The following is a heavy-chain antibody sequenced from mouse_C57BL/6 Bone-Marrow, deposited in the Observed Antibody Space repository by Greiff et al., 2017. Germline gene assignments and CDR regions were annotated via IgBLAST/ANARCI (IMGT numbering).Heavy chain of an antibody. CDR1: GFNIKDDY. Sequence: EVQLQQSGAELVRPGASVKLSCTASGFNIKDDYMHWVKQRPEQGLEWIGWIDPENGDTEYASKFQGKATITADTSSNTAYLQLSSLTSEDTAVYYCTLSVVAGDFDVWGTGTTVTVSS. CDR3: TLSVVAGDFDV. V-gene: IGHV14-4*01. CDR2: IDPENGDT. J-gene: IGHJ1*03. D-gene: IGHD1-1*01.